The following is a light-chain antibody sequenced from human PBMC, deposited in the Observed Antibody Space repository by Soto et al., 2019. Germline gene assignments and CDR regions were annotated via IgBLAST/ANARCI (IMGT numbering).Light chain of an antibody. CDR1: QSVSSNY. Sequence: ESVLTQSPGTLSLSPGERATLSCRASQSVSSNYLAWYQQKPGQAPRLLIYGASTRATGIPDRFSGSGSGIDFNLTISRLEPDDSAVYYCQHYGSSPTWTFVQGTKVEIK. CDR3: QHYGSSPTWT. J-gene: IGKJ1*01. V-gene: IGKV3-20*01. CDR2: GAS.